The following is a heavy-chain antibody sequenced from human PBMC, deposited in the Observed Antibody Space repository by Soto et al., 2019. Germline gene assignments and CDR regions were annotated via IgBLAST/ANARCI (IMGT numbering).Heavy chain of an antibody. Sequence: EVQLVETGGGLIQPGGSLRLSCAVSGFTVSNNYMSWVRQAPGKGLERVSVIYSGGSTYYADSVKGRFTISRDNSTNTVYLQMNSLRAEDTAVYYCVRLELGIGRDSWGLGTLVTVSS. CDR3: VRLELGIGRDS. CDR1: GFTVSNNY. CDR2: IYSGGST. J-gene: IGHJ4*02. V-gene: IGHV3-53*02. D-gene: IGHD1-26*01.